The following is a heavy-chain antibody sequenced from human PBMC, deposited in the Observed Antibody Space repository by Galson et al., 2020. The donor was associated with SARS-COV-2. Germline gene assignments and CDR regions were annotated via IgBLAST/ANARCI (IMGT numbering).Heavy chain of an antibody. V-gene: IGHV4-38-2*01. J-gene: IGHJ4*02. CDR1: GYSIGSGYY. Sequence: SESMSLTCAVSGYSIGSGYYWGWIRQPPGKGLEWTGCVLHSGRTYYNPSLKSRVGFSMDTSKNEFSLTLRSVSAADTAVYYCARRQEYSGSCSHYDFWGQGTLVTVSS. CDR2: VLHSGRT. D-gene: IGHD2-15*01. CDR3: ARRQEYSGSCSHYDF.